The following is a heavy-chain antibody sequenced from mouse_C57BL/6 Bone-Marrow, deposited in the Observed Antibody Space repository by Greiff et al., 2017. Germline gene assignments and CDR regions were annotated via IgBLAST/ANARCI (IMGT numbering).Heavy chain of an antibody. CDR2: IYPSDSET. Sequence: QVQLQQPGAELVRPGSSVKLSCKASGYTFTSYWMDWVKQRPGQGLEWIGNIYPSDSETHYNQKFKDKATLTVDKSSSTAYMQLSSLTSEDSAVYYCARGGYYGSSPLAYWGQGTLVTVFA. CDR3: ARGGYYGSSPLAY. CDR1: GYTFTSYW. D-gene: IGHD1-1*01. J-gene: IGHJ3*01. V-gene: IGHV1-61*01.